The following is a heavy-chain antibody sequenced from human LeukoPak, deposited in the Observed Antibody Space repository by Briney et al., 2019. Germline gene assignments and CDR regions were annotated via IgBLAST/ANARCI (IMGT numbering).Heavy chain of an antibody. CDR1: GGSISSGGYY. CDR2: IYYSGST. V-gene: IGHV4-31*03. J-gene: IGHJ4*02. Sequence: SETLSLTCTVSGGSISSGGYYWSWIRQHPGKGLEWIGYIYYSGSTSYNPSLKSRVAMSVDTSKNQFSLKLSPVTAADTAVYYCARVIPNSYYYYSSGYYCDYWGQGTLVTVSS. D-gene: IGHD3-22*01. CDR3: ARVIPNSYYYYSSGYYCDY.